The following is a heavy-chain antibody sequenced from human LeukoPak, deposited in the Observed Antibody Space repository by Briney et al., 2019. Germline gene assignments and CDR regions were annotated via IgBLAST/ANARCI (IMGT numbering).Heavy chain of an antibody. V-gene: IGHV3-23*01. CDR2: IGGGGGST. CDR1: GFTFSGYA. D-gene: IGHD5-12*01. J-gene: IGHJ4*02. Sequence: GGSLRLSCAASGFTFSGYAMSWVRQAPGKGLEWVSAIGGGGGSTYYADSVKGRFTISRDNSKNTLYLQMNSLRAEDTAVYYCARDLDIVATSVDYWGQGTLVTVSS. CDR3: ARDLDIVATSVDY.